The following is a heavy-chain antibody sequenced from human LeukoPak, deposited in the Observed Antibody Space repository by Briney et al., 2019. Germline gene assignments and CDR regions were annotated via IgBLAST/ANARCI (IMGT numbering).Heavy chain of an antibody. CDR3: AKGEFTGKYYYMDV. V-gene: IGHV3-30*18. D-gene: IGHD3-16*01. CDR1: GFTFSSYG. CDR2: ISYDGSNK. Sequence: PGGSLRLSCAASGFTFSSYGMHWVRQAPGKGLEWVAVISYDGSNKYYADSVKGRFTISRDNSKNTLYLQMNSLRAEDTAVYYCAKGEFTGKYYYMDVWGKGTTVTVSS. J-gene: IGHJ6*03.